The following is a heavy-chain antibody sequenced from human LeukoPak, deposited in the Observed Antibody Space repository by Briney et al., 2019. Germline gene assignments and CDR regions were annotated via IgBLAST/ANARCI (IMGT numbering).Heavy chain of an antibody. J-gene: IGHJ4*02. D-gene: IGHD3-22*01. CDR1: GFTFSSYG. Sequence: PGGSLRLSCAASGFTFSSYGMHWVRQAPGKGLEWVAVISYDGSNKYYADSVKGRFTISRDNSKNTLYLQMNSLRAEDTAVYYCASGDSSGYQTDWGQGTLVTVSS. V-gene: IGHV3-30*03. CDR3: ASGDSSGYQTD. CDR2: ISYDGSNK.